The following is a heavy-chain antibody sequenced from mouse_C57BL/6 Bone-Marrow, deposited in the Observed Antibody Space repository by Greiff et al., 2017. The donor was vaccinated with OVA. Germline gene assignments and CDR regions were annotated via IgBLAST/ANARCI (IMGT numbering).Heavy chain of an antibody. CDR3: ARSYYGNNWYFDV. CDR1: GFTFSSYA. V-gene: IGHV5-4*03. Sequence: EVKLMESGGGLVKPGGSLKLSCAASGFTFSSYAMSWVRQTPEKRLEWVATISDGGSYTYYPDNVKGRFTISRDNAKNNLYLQMGHLKSEDTAMYYCARSYYGNNWYFDVWGTGTTVTVSS. D-gene: IGHD2-10*01. J-gene: IGHJ1*03. CDR2: ISDGGSYT.